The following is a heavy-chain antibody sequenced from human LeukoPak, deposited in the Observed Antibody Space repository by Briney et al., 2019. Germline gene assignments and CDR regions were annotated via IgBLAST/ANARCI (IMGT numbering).Heavy chain of an antibody. J-gene: IGHJ6*03. V-gene: IGHV4-61*02. CDR1: GGSISSGSYY. Sequence: SETLSLTCTVSGGSISSGSYYWSWIRQPAGKGLEWIGRIYTSGSTNYNPSLKSRVTISVDTSKNQFSLKLSSVTAADTAVYYCAREAVPRYCSSTSCSPGGYYYYMDVWGKGTTVTVSS. CDR2: IYTSGST. D-gene: IGHD2-2*01. CDR3: AREAVPRYCSSTSCSPGGYYYYMDV.